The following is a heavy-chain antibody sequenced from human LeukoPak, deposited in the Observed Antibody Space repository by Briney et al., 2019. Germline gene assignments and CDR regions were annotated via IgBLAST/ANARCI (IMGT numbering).Heavy chain of an antibody. CDR2: ISSSSSTI. CDR3: ARGGIAVAGTGPDY. D-gene: IGHD6-19*01. Sequence: GGSLRLSCAASGFTFSSYSMSWVRQAPGKGLEWVSYISSSSSTIYYADSVKGRFTISRDNAKNSLYLQMSSLRAEDTAVYYCARGGIAVAGTGPDYWGQGSLVTVSS. J-gene: IGHJ4*02. V-gene: IGHV3-48*01. CDR1: GFTFSSYS.